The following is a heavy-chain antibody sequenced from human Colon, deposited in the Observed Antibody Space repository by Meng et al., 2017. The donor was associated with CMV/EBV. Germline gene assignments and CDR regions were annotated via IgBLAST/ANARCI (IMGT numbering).Heavy chain of an antibody. V-gene: IGHV6-1*01. CDR2: TYYRSKWGN. D-gene: IGHD3-16*01. Sequence: QVQLQQSGPGLVKPSQTLTLTCAISGDSLSGDTVAWNWIRQSPSRGLEWLGRTYYRSKWGNDYALSVRSRLTINPDTAKNQFSLQLNSVTPEDTAVYYCARDRLWAFDIWGQGTMVTVSS. J-gene: IGHJ3*02. CDR1: GDSLSGDTVA. CDR3: ARDRLWAFDI.